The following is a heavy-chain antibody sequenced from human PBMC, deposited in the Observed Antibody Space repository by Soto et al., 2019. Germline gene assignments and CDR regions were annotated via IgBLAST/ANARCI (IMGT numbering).Heavy chain of an antibody. CDR2: ISTYNGNT. CDR1: GYTFTSYG. Sequence: ASVKVSCKASGYTFTSYGISWVRQAPGQGLEWMRWISTYNGNTNYAQKLQGRVTMTTDTSTSTAYMELRSLRSDDTAVYFCARTDYGPYYFDYWGQGTLVTVSS. V-gene: IGHV1-18*01. CDR3: ARTDYGPYYFDY. D-gene: IGHD4-17*01. J-gene: IGHJ4*02.